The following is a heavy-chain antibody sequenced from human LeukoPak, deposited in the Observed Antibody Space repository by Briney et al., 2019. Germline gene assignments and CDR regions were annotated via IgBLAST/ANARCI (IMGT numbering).Heavy chain of an antibody. CDR1: GFTFSSYW. V-gene: IGHV3-7*01. Sequence: PGGSLRLSCAASGFTFSSYWMSWVRQAPGKGLEWVANIKQDGSGKNYVDSVKGRFTISRDNGKNSLYLQLNSLRAEDTAVYYCVKDGFLGGGQGTLVTVSS. D-gene: IGHD2/OR15-2a*01. CDR3: VKDGFLG. CDR2: IKQDGSGK. J-gene: IGHJ4*02.